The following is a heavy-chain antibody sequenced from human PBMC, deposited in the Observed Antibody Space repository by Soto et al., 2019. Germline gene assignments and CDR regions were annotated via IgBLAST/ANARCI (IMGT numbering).Heavy chain of an antibody. J-gene: IGHJ4*02. V-gene: IGHV3-21*01. CDR3: ARQSEELTSNFDY. CDR2: ISSTTNYI. D-gene: IGHD1-7*01. CDR1: GFTFSRYS. Sequence: EVQLVESGGGLVRPGGSLRLSCAASGFTFSRYSMNWVRQAPGKGLEWVSSISSTTNYIYYADSMNGRFTVSRDNAKNSVYLDMNSLSAEDTAVYYCARQSEELTSNFDYWGQGTLVTVSS.